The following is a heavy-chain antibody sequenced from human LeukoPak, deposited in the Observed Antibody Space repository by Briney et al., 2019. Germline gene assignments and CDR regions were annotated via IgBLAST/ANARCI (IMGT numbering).Heavy chain of an antibody. J-gene: IGHJ1*01. CDR1: GGSISSYS. V-gene: IGHV4-30-2*01. CDR2: IYHSGST. Sequence: PSETLSLTCTVSGGSISSYSWSWIRQPPGKGLEWIGYIYHSGSTYYNPSLKSRVTISVDRSKNQFSLKLSSVTAADTAVYYCARGSGDSSGYYQDIEYFQHWGQGTLVTVSS. CDR3: ARGSGDSSGYYQDIEYFQH. D-gene: IGHD3-22*01.